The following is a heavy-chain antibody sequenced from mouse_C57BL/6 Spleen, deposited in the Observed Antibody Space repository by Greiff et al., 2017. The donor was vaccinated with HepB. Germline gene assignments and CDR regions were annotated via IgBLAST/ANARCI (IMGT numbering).Heavy chain of an antibody. CDR2: IYPGDGDT. CDR1: GYAFSSSW. J-gene: IGHJ4*01. Sequence: QVQLQQSGPELVKPGASVKISCKASGYAFSSSWMNWVKQRPGKGLEWIGRIYPGDGDTNYNGKFKGKATLTADKSSSTAYMQLSSLTSEDSAVYFCARSTVVAKMDYWGQGTSVTVSS. CDR3: ARSTVVAKMDY. V-gene: IGHV1-82*01. D-gene: IGHD1-1*01.